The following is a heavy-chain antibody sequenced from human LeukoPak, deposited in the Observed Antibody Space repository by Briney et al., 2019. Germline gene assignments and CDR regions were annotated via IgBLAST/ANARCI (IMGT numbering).Heavy chain of an antibody. Sequence: GPLRLSCAASGFTFSSYAMHWVRQAPGKGLEWVGRIKSKTDGGTTDYAAPVKGRFTISRDDSKNTLYLQMNSLKTEDTAVYYCTTSSYSSSWYHYWGQGTLVTVSS. CDR3: TTSSYSSSWYHY. J-gene: IGHJ4*02. V-gene: IGHV3-15*07. CDR2: IKSKTDGGTT. D-gene: IGHD6-13*01. CDR1: GFTFSSYA.